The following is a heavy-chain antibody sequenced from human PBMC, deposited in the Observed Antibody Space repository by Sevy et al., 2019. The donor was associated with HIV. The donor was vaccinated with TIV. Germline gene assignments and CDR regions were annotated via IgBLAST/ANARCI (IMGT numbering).Heavy chain of an antibody. Sequence: GGSLRLSCAASGFTFSSYAMHWVRQAPGKGLEWVAVISYDGSNKYCADSVKGRFTISRDNSKNTLYLKMNSLRAEDTAVYYCARDDIAAPGNNFWDYYGMDVWGQGTTVTVSS. V-gene: IGHV3-30-3*01. D-gene: IGHD6-13*01. CDR2: ISYDGSNK. CDR1: GFTFSSYA. CDR3: ARDDIAAPGNNFWDYYGMDV. J-gene: IGHJ6*02.